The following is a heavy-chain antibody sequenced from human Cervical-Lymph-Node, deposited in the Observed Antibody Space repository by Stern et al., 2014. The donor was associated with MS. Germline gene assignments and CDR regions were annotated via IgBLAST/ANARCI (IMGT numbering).Heavy chain of an antibody. CDR2: IWYDGTNK. CDR1: GFTFSNCA. V-gene: IGHV3-33*06. Sequence: QVQLVESGGGVVQPGRSLRLSCTASGFTFSNCAMYWVRQAPGKGLEWVAVIWYDGTNKYYADSVKGRFTISRDNSKNTLYLQMNSLRAEDTAVYYCAKDRGEVGDTGTFDYWGQGTLVTVSS. J-gene: IGHJ4*02. D-gene: IGHD1-26*01. CDR3: AKDRGEVGDTGTFDY.